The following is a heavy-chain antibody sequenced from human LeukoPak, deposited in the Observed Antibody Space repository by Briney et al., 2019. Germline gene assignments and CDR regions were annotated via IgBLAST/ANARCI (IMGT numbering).Heavy chain of an antibody. CDR1: GFTFSSYS. J-gene: IGHJ3*02. V-gene: IGHV3-21*01. Sequence: GGSLRLSCAASGFTFSSYSMNWVRQAPGKGLEWVSSISSSSSYIYYADSVKGRFTISRDNAKNSLYLQMNSLRAEDTAVYYCAREGNEAVAGTRAFDIWGQGTMVTVSS. D-gene: IGHD6-19*01. CDR3: AREGNEAVAGTRAFDI. CDR2: ISSSSSYI.